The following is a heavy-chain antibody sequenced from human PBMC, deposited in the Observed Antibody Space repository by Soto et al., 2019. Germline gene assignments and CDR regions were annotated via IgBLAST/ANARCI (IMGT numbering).Heavy chain of an antibody. D-gene: IGHD6-13*01. Sequence: PSETLSLTCTVSGGSISSYYWSWIRQPPGKGLEWIGHIYYSGSTNYNPSLKSRVTISVDTSKNQFSLKLSPVTAADTAVYYCARDGNAGTRDYYYGMDVWGQGTTVTVSS. J-gene: IGHJ6*02. CDR3: ARDGNAGTRDYYYGMDV. CDR2: IYYSGST. V-gene: IGHV4-59*01. CDR1: GGSISSYY.